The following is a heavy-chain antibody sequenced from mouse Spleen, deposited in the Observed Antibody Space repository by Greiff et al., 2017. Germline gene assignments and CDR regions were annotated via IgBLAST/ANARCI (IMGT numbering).Heavy chain of an antibody. CDR1: GYTFTSYW. CDR3: ARQVRRSYAMDY. CDR2: IDPSDSYT. Sequence: QVQLQQSGAELVKPGASVKLSCKASGYTFTSYWMHWVKQRPGQGLEWIGEIDPSDSYTNYNQKFKGKATLTVDKSSSTAYMQLSSLTSEDSAVYYCARQVRRSYAMDYWGQGTSVTVSS. D-gene: IGHD2-14*01. V-gene: IGHV1-69*02. J-gene: IGHJ4*01.